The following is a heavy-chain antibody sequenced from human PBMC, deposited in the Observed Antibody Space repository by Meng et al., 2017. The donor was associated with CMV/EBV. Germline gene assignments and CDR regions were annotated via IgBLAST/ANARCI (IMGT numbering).Heavy chain of an antibody. D-gene: IGHD2-15*01. V-gene: IGHV4-61*01. J-gene: IGHJ6*02. CDR2: IYYSGST. CDR3: ARGYCSGGSCYRGYYYGMDV. CDR1: GGPVSSGSYY. Sequence: SETLSLTCTVSGGPVSSGSYYWSWIRQPPGKGLEWIGYIYYSGSTNYNPSLKSRVTISVDTSKNQFSLKLSSVTAADTAVYYCARGYCSGGSCYRGYYYGMDVWGQGTTVTVSS.